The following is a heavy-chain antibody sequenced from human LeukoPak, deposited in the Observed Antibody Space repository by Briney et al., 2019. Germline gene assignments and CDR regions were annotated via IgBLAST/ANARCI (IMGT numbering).Heavy chain of an antibody. D-gene: IGHD6-6*01. V-gene: IGHV3-21*01. CDR2: ISSSSSYI. CDR3: ARDGPYSSSVAY. Sequence: GGSLRLSCAASGFTFSSYSMNWVRQAPGKGLEWVSSISSSSSYIYYVGSVKGRFTISRDNAKNSLYLQMNSLRAEDTAVYYCARDGPYSSSVAYWGQGTLVAVSS. CDR1: GFTFSSYS. J-gene: IGHJ4*02.